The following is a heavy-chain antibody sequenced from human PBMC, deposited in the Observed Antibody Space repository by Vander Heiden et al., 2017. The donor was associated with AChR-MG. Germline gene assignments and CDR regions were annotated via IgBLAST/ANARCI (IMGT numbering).Heavy chain of an antibody. V-gene: IGHV3-30*18. D-gene: IGHD6-13*01. J-gene: IGHJ4*02. CDR1: GFTFNNYG. CDR3: AKWLSSSVPLIDY. CDR2: ISYDGSNK. Sequence: QVQLVESGGGVVQPGRCLRLSCAASGFTFNNYGMHWVRQAPGKGLEWVAVISYDGSNKYCADSVKGRFTISRDNSKNTLYLQMNSLRAEDTAVYYCAKWLSSSVPLIDYWGQGTLVTVSS.